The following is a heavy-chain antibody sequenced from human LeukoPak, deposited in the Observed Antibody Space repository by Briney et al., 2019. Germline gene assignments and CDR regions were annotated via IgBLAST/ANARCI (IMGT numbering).Heavy chain of an antibody. CDR3: ARGRDYYDSSGYYSRQLYFDY. D-gene: IGHD3-22*01. Sequence: PSETLSLTCAVSGGSFSGCYWNWIRQPPGKGLEWIGEINHSGSTNYNPSLKSRVTISVDTSKNQFSLKLSSVTAADTAVYYCARGRDYYDSSGYYSRQLYFDYWGQGTLVTVSS. V-gene: IGHV4-34*01. CDR2: INHSGST. J-gene: IGHJ4*02. CDR1: GGSFSGCY.